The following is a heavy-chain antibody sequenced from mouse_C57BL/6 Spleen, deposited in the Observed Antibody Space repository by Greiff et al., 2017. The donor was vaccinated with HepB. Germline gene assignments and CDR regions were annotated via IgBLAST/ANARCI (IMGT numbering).Heavy chain of an antibody. J-gene: IGHJ4*01. D-gene: IGHD1-1*01. CDR1: GFTFSSYA. CDR2: ISSGGDYI. V-gene: IGHV5-9-1*02. Sequence: EVQVVESGEGLVKPGGSLKLSCAASGFTFSSYAMSWVRQTPEKRLEWVAYISSGGDYIYYADTVKGRFTISRDNARNTLYMQMSSLKSEDTAMYYCTRDTHYYGSSYDAMDYWGQGTSVTVSS. CDR3: TRDTHYYGSSYDAMDY.